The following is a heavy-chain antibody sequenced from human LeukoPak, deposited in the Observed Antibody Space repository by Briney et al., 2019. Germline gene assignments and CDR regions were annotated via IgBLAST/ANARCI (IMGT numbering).Heavy chain of an antibody. CDR1: GGTFSSYA. CDR3: ARAWRINSFDY. V-gene: IGHV1-69*05. D-gene: IGHD1-1*01. Sequence: SVKVSCKASGGTFSSYAISWVRQAPGQGLEWMGGIIPIFGTANYAQKFQGRVTMTTDTSTSTAYMELRSLRSDDTAVYYCARAWRINSFDYWGQGTLVTVSS. CDR2: IIPIFGTA. J-gene: IGHJ4*02.